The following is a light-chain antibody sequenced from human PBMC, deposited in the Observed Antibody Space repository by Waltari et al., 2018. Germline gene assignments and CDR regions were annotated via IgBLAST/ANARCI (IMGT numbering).Light chain of an antibody. Sequence: QSALTQPRSVSGSPGQSVTISCTGTSSDVGGYHYVSWYQQHPGEGPKLLIYEVNKRPSGVPDRFSGSKSGNTASLTISGLRTEDEADYYRFSYAGGPRIFGGGTKLTVL. V-gene: IGLV2-11*01. CDR3: FSYAGGPRI. J-gene: IGLJ2*01. CDR2: EVN. CDR1: SSDVGGYHY.